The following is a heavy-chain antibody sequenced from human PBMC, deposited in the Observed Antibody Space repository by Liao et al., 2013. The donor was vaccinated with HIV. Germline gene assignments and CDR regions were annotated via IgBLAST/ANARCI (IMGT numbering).Heavy chain of an antibody. CDR3: VRAGLEDYAHGFDV. CDR2: INHSGST. J-gene: IGHJ3*01. Sequence: QVQLQQWGAGLLKASETLSLTCAVYGGSFSGNHWSWIRQPPGKGLEWIGEINHSGSTNYGPSLRSRVTISVDTSKNQFSLKLRSLTAADTAVYYCVRAGLEDYAHGFDVWGQGTMVTVSS. D-gene: IGHD4-17*01. CDR1: GGSFSGNH. V-gene: IGHV4-34*01.